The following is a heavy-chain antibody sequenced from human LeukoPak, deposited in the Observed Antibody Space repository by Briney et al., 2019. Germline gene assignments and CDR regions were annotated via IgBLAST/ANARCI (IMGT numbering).Heavy chain of an antibody. J-gene: IGHJ6*03. CDR1: GYTFTGYY. V-gene: IGHV1-2*02. CDR3: ATTPQTTVVLDWDYYYYYMDV. CDR2: INPNSGGT. D-gene: IGHD4-23*01. Sequence: ASVKVSCKASGYTFTGYYMHWVRQAPGQGLEWMGWINPNSGGTNYAQKFQGRVTMTRDTSISTAYMELSRLRSDDTAVYYCATTPQTTVVLDWDYYYYYMDVWGKGTTVTVSS.